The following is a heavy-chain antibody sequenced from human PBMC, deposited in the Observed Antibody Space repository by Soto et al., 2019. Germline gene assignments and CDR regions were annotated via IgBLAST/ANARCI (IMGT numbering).Heavy chain of an antibody. Sequence: VLQAPGQWLEWMGRIIPIFGTPYYAQKFQCRVTITADKSTSTVYMELSSLGSDDTAVYFCARGLECRGYCLDKPTWFGPWGQGTLVTVSS. D-gene: IGHD2-15*01. V-gene: IGHV1-69*06. CDR3: ARGLECRGYCLDKPTWFGP. CDR2: IIPIFGTP. J-gene: IGHJ5*02.